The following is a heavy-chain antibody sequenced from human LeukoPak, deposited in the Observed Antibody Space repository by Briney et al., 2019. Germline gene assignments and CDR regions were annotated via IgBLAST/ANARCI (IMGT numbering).Heavy chain of an antibody. CDR3: ARDGRGSYSGSPFRHFDY. CDR1: GFTFDDYT. Sequence: GGSLRLSCAASGFTFDDYTMHWVRQAPGKGLEWVSLISWDGGSTYYADSVKGRFTISRDNAKNSLYLQMNSLRAEDTAVYYCARDGRGSYSGSPFRHFDYWGQGTLVTVSS. V-gene: IGHV3-43*01. D-gene: IGHD1-26*01. CDR2: ISWDGGST. J-gene: IGHJ4*02.